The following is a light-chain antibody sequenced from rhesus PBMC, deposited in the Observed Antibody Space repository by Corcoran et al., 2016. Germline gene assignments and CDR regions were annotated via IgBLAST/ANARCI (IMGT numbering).Light chain of an antibody. V-gene: IGKV3-24*04. J-gene: IGKJ1*01. CDR1: HNVRSY. CDR2: GAS. CDR3: LQSRSLWA. Sequence: ETVVTQSPATLSLSPGERATLSCRASHNVRSYLAWYQQKPGQAPRLLIYGASSRATGIPDRFSGSGSGTDFTPTRSSLEPGDVGVYCCLQSRSLWAFGQGTKVEI.